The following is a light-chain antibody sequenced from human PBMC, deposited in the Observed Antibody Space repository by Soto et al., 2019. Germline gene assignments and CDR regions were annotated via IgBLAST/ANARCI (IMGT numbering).Light chain of an antibody. CDR2: GAS. CDR3: QQYNSSPLP. V-gene: IGKV3-20*01. Sequence: EIVLTQSPGTLSLSPGERATLSCRASQSVSSSYLAWYQQKPGQAPRLLIYGASSRATGIPDRFSGSGSGTDFTLTISRLGPEDFAVFYCQQYNSSPLPFGGGPRGEIK. J-gene: IGKJ4*01. CDR1: QSVSSSY.